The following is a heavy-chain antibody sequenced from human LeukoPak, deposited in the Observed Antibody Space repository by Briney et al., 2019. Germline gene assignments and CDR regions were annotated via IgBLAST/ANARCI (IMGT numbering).Heavy chain of an antibody. J-gene: IGHJ4*02. Sequence: GASVKVSCKASGYTFTSYGISWVRQAPGQGLEWMGWISAYNGNTKYSQKFQGRVTITGDTSASTSYMDLTSLTSEDTAVYYCARELIDHGSSFDYWGQGTLVTVSS. CDR1: GYTFTSYG. CDR2: ISAYNGNT. V-gene: IGHV1-18*01. CDR3: ARELIDHGSSFDY.